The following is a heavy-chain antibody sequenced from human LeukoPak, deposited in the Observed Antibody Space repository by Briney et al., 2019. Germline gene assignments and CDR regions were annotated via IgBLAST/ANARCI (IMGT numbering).Heavy chain of an antibody. D-gene: IGHD3-10*01. V-gene: IGHV3-23*01. J-gene: IGHJ4*02. Sequence: GGSLRLSCAASGFTFSSYAMSWVRQAPGKGLEWVSAISGSGGSTYYADSVKGRFTISRDNSKNTLYLQMNSLRAEDTAVYYCAAERELNPMVRGVITKYYFDYWGQGTLVTVSS. CDR1: GFTFSSYA. CDR2: ISGSGGST. CDR3: AAERELNPMVRGVITKYYFDY.